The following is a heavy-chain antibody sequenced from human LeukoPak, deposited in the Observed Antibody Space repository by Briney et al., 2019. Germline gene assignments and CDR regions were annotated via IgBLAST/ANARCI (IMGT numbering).Heavy chain of an antibody. CDR3: ARHMGDIVVVPAAKNWFDP. J-gene: IGHJ5*02. Sequence: GESLKISCKGSGYSFTSYWISWVRQMPGKGLEWMGRIDPSDSYTNYSPSFQGHVTISADKSISPAYLQWSSLTASDTAMYYCARHMGDIVVVPAAKNWFDPWGQGTLVTVSS. D-gene: IGHD2-2*01. CDR2: IDPSDSYT. CDR1: GYSFTSYW. V-gene: IGHV5-10-1*01.